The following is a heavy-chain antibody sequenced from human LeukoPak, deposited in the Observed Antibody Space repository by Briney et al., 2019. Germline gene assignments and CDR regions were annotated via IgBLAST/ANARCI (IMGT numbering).Heavy chain of an antibody. CDR3: ALSYDFWHNHYYYGMDV. J-gene: IGHJ6*02. CDR1: GYTFTGYY. Sequence: ASVKVSCKASGYTFTGYYMHWVRQAPGQGLEWMGWINPNSGGTNYAQKFQGRVTMTRDTSISTAYMELSRLRSDDTAVYYCALSYDFWHNHYYYGMDVWGQGTTVTVSS. CDR2: INPNSGGT. D-gene: IGHD3-3*01. V-gene: IGHV1-2*02.